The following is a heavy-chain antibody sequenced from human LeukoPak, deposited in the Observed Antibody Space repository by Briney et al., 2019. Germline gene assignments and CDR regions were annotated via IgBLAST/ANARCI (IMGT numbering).Heavy chain of an antibody. CDR1: GFSLSEYG. V-gene: IGHV3-30*03. J-gene: IGHJ4*02. CDR3: ARDRINMMVLGHDSGLDF. Sequence: PGGSLRLSCAGSGFSLSEYGIHWVRQAPGKGLEWVAVVSYDGGHKYYADSVKGRFTISRDTSSDTVSLQMNSLRVEDTAVYYCARDRINMMVLGHDSGLDFWGQGTLVTVSS. D-gene: IGHD3-22*01. CDR2: VSYDGGHK.